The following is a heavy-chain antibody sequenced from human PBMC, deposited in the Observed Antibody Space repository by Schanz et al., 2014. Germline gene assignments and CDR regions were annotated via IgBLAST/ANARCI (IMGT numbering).Heavy chain of an antibody. V-gene: IGHV1-69*10. CDR3: ARGGSPEDVFDI. CDR1: GYTFTSYG. Sequence: QVQLVQSGAEVKKPGASVKVSCKASGYTFTSYGINWVRQAPGQGLEWMGWIIPIHGIVNYAQRFQDRVRITADKSPSTAYMELSSLRSDDTAVYYCARGGSPEDVFDIWGQGTILTVSS. D-gene: IGHD2-15*01. CDR2: IIPIHGIV. J-gene: IGHJ3*02.